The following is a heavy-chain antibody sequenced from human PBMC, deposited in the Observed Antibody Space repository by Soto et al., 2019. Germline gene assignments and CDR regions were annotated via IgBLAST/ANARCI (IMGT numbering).Heavy chain of an antibody. Sequence: QVQLVQSGAEVKKPGSSVKVSCKASGGTFSSYAISWVRQAPGQGLEWMGGIIPIFGTANYARKFQGRVTITADKSTSTAYMELSSLRSEDTAVYYCARYYDILTGYYMGYYYYGMDVWGQGTTVTVSS. J-gene: IGHJ6*02. V-gene: IGHV1-69*06. CDR1: GGTFSSYA. D-gene: IGHD3-9*01. CDR3: ARYYDILTGYYMGYYYYGMDV. CDR2: IIPIFGTA.